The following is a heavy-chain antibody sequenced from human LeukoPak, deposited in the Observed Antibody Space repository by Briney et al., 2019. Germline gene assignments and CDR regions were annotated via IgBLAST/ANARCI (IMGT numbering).Heavy chain of an antibody. J-gene: IGHJ4*02. CDR3: ARDLGATGYFDY. D-gene: IGHD1-26*01. V-gene: IGHV4-59*11. CDR1: GGSIRSHY. Sequence: PSETLSLTCTVSGGSIRSHYWSWTRQPPGKGLEWIGYIYDSGSTTYNPSLKSRVTISVDTSKNQFSLKLSSVTAADTAVYYCARDLGATGYFDYWGQGTLVTVSS. CDR2: IYDSGST.